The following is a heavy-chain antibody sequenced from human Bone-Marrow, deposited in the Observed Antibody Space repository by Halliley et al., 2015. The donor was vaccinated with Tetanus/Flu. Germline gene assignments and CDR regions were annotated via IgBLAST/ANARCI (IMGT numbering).Heavy chain of an antibody. Sequence: YIYYSGSTNYNPSLKSRVTISVDPSKNQFSLKLSSVTAADTAVYYCARDRAPYDSSGFAYYFDYWGQGTLVTVSS. CDR2: IYYSGST. V-gene: IGHV4-59*01. D-gene: IGHD3-22*01. J-gene: IGHJ4*02. CDR3: ARDRAPYDSSGFAYYFDY.